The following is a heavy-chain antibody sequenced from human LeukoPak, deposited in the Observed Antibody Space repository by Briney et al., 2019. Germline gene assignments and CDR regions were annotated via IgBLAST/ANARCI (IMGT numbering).Heavy chain of an antibody. CDR2: ISAYNGNT. D-gene: IGHD2-8*01. V-gene: IGHV1-18*01. CDR3: ATRTIARNIDAFDI. J-gene: IGHJ3*02. CDR1: GYTFTSYG. Sequence: ASVKVSCKASGYTFTSYGISWVRQAPGQGLEWMGWISAYNGNTNYAQKLQGRVTMTEDTSTDTAYMELSSLRSEDTAVYYCATRTIARNIDAFDIWGQGTMVTVSS.